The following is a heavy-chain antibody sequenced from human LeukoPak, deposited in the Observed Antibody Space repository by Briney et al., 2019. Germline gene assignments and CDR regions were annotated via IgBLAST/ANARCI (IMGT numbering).Heavy chain of an antibody. CDR1: GFTFSSYE. D-gene: IGHD5-12*01. CDR3: ASRRTGYSRAFDM. CDR2: ISSSGRPI. J-gene: IGHJ3*02. V-gene: IGHV3-48*03. Sequence: QPGGSLRLSCAASGFTFSSYEMNWVRQAPGKGLEWVSYISSSGRPIFYADSVKGRFTISRDNAKNSLYLQMNSLRAEDTAVYYCASRRTGYSRAFDMWGQGTMVTVSS.